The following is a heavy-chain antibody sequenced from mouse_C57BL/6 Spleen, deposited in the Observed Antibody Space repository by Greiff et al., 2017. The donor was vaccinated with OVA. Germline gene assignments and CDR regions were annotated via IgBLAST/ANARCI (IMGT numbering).Heavy chain of an antibody. Sequence: EVQRVESGGGLVKPGGSLKLSCAASGFTFSDYGMHWVRQAPETGLEWVAYISSGSSTIYYADTVKGRFTISRDNAKNTLFLQMTSLRSEDTAMYYCAREAGSRDWYFDVWGTGTTVTVSS. CDR1: GFTFSDYG. V-gene: IGHV5-17*01. D-gene: IGHD1-1*01. J-gene: IGHJ1*03. CDR2: ISSGSSTI. CDR3: AREAGSRDWYFDV.